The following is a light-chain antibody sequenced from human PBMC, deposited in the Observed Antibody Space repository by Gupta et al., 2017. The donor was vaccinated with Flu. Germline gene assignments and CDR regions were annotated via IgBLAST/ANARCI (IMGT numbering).Light chain of an antibody. CDR3: MQTLQAPRT. CDR2: LGS. CDR1: HSLLDSDGYNY. V-gene: IGKV2-28*01. J-gene: IGKJ2*01. Sequence: DIVMTQSPLSLPVTSGEQASIPCRSSHSLLDSDGYNYLDWYLQKPGQSPQLLIYLGSNRASGVPARFSGSGSGTDFTLKISRVEAEDVGVYYCMQTLQAPRTFGQGTNLEIK.